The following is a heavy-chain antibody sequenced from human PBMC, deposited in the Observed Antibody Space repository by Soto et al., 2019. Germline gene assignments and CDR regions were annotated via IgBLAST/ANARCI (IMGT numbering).Heavy chain of an antibody. D-gene: IGHD3-10*01. CDR3: AKGGPMVRGPRGYVDY. V-gene: IGHV3-30*18. CDR1: GFTFSSYG. Sequence: QVQLVESGGGVVQPGRSLRLSCAASGFTFSSYGMHWVRQAPGKGLEWVAVISYDGSNKYYADSVKGRFTSSRDNSKNTLYLQMNSLRAEDTAVYYCAKGGPMVRGPRGYVDYWGQGPLVTVSS. CDR2: ISYDGSNK. J-gene: IGHJ4*02.